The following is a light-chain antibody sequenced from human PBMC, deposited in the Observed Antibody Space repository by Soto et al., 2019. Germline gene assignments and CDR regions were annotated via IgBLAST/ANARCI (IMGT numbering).Light chain of an antibody. Sequence: EILLTQSPGTLSVSPGQRATLSCRAIQSVGRNYLAWYQQKPGQTPRLLIHGASSRATGIPDRFSGSGSGTDFTLTVSRLEPEDFAVYYCQQYATSPRTFGGGTKVETK. V-gene: IGKV3-20*01. CDR1: QSVGRNY. CDR2: GAS. CDR3: QQYATSPRT. J-gene: IGKJ4*01.